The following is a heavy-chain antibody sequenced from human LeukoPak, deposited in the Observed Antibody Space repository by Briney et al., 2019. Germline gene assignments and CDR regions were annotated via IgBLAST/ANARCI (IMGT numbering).Heavy chain of an antibody. CDR3: ARRRVTVVRGVDITSYYFDY. J-gene: IGHJ4*02. D-gene: IGHD3-10*01. CDR1: GFTFSSYA. V-gene: IGHV3-20*04. Sequence: PGGSLRLSCAASGFTFSSYAMSWVRQAPGKGLEWVSGTNWNGGSTGYADSVKGRFTISRDNARNSLYLQMNSLGAEDTALYFCARRRVTVVRGVDITSYYFDYWGQGTLVTVSS. CDR2: TNWNGGST.